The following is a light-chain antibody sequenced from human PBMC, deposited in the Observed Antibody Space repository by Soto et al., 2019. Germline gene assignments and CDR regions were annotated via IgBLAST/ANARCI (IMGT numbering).Light chain of an antibody. J-gene: IGLJ2*01. CDR1: SSNIGAGYD. CDR2: GNT. V-gene: IGLV1-40*01. Sequence: QLVLTQPPSVSGAPGQRVTISCTGSSSNIGAGYDVHWYQQLPETAPKLLISGNTNRPSGVPDRFSGSRSGTSASLAITGLQAEDEADYYCQSYDNSLSSWVFGGGTKLTVL. CDR3: QSYDNSLSSWV.